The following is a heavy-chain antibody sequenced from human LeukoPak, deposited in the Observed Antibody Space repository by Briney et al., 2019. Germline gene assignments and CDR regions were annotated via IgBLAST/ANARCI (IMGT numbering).Heavy chain of an antibody. V-gene: IGHV4-61*01. D-gene: IGHD1-26*01. CDR2: IYYSGST. CDR1: GGSVNSGSYY. CDR3: ARAAYSGSYHSDY. Sequence: SETLSLTCTVSGGSVNSGSYYWNWIRQPPGKGLEWIGYIYYSGSTNYNPSLKSRVTISVDTSKNQFSLKLSSVTAAGTAVYYCARAAYSGSYHSDYWGQGTLATVSS. J-gene: IGHJ4*02.